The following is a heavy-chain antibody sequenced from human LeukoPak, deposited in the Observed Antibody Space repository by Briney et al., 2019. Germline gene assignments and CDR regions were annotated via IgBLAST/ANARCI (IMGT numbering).Heavy chain of an antibody. CDR2: ISFDGSNK. V-gene: IGHV3-30-3*01. J-gene: IGHJ4*02. Sequence: GGSLRLSCAASGLTFSSYAMHWVRQAPGKGLECLAVISFDGSNKYYADSVKGRFTISRDNSKSTLYLQMNSLRAEDTAVYYCARDGGDGCSQIDYWGQGTLVTVSS. CDR1: GLTFSSYA. D-gene: IGHD5-24*01. CDR3: ARDGGDGCSQIDY.